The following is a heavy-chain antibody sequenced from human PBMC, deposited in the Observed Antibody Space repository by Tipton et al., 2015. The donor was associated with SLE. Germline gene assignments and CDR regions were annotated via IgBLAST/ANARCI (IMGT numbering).Heavy chain of an antibody. D-gene: IGHD3-10*01. CDR1: GGSISSYY. J-gene: IGHJ4*02. CDR3: ARGGTYYLQRLGY. CDR2: IYYSGTT. V-gene: IGHV4-59*01. Sequence: TLSLTCTVSGGSISSYYWSWIRQPPGKGLEWIGYIYYSGTTNYNPSLKSRVTISLDTSKHQISLQLTSGTAADTAVYYCARGGTYYLQRLGYWGQGTLVTVSS.